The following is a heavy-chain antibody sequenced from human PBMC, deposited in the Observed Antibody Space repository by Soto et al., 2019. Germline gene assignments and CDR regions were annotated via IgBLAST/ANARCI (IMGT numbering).Heavy chain of an antibody. V-gene: IGHV2-5*01. J-gene: IGHJ4*02. CDR3: AHSASVPCCYYFDY. D-gene: IGHD1-26*01. CDR1: GFSLSTTGVG. Sequence: QITLKESGPTLVKPTQTLTLTCTFSGFSLSTTGVGVGWIRQPPGKALEWLALIYWNDDRRYSPSLKSRLTITTDTSKNQVVLTMTNMDPVDTATNYCAHSASVPCCYYFDYWGQGTLVTVSS. CDR2: IYWNDDR.